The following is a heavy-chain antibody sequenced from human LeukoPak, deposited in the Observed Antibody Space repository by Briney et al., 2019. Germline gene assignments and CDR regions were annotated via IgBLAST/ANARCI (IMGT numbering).Heavy chain of an antibody. J-gene: IGHJ4*02. CDR2: INPSGAST. CDR3: ATTYYDSSGYNDY. CDR1: GYTFSSYY. V-gene: IGHV1-46*01. D-gene: IGHD3-22*01. Sequence: ASVKVSCKASGYTFSSYYIHWVRQAPGQGLEWMGVINPSGASTIYAQKFQGRVTMTEDTSTDTAYMELSSLRSEDTAVYYCATTYYDSSGYNDYWGQGTLVTVSS.